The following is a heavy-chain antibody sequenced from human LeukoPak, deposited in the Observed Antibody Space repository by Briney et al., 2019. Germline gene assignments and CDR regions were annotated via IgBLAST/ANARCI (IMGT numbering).Heavy chain of an antibody. V-gene: IGHV4-39*07. J-gene: IGHJ5*02. CDR2: IYYSGST. Sequence: SETLSLTCTVSGGSISSSSYYWGWIRQPPGKGLEWIGSIYYSGSTYYNPSLKSRVTISVDTSKNQFSLKLSSVTAADTAVYYCARVRGVYCSGGSCFNWFDPWGRGTLVTVSS. CDR3: ARVRGVYCSGGSCFNWFDP. CDR1: GGSISSSSYY. D-gene: IGHD2-15*01.